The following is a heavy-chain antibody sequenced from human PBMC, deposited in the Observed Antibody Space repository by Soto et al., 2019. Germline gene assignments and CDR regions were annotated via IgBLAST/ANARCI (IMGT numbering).Heavy chain of an antibody. Sequence: GGSLRLSCAASGFTFSSYAMSWVRQAPGKGLEWVSAISGSGGSTYYADSVKGRFTISRDNSKNTLYLQMNSLRAEDTAVYSCAKDSQGAWFGELTAYFDYWGQGTLVTVSS. V-gene: IGHV3-23*01. CDR3: AKDSQGAWFGELTAYFDY. J-gene: IGHJ4*02. CDR2: ISGSGGST. CDR1: GFTFSSYA. D-gene: IGHD3-10*01.